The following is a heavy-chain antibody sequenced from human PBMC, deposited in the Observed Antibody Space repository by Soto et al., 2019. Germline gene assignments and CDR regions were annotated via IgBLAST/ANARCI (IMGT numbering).Heavy chain of an antibody. Sequence: TLSLTCTVSGGSISSGGYYWSRIRQHPGKGLEWIGYIYYSGSTYYNPSLKSRVTISVDTSKNQFSLKLSSVTAADTAVYYCARLNYDILTGYYRDYYYYYMDVWGKGTTVTVSS. CDR1: GGSISSGGYY. D-gene: IGHD3-9*01. V-gene: IGHV4-31*03. CDR3: ARLNYDILTGYYRDYYYYYMDV. J-gene: IGHJ6*03. CDR2: IYYSGST.